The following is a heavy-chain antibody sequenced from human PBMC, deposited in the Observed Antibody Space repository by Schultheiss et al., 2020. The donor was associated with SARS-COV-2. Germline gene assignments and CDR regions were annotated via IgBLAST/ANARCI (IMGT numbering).Heavy chain of an antibody. V-gene: IGHV4-39*01. CDR1: GGSVSSGGYY. CDR2: MFYTDNT. J-gene: IGHJ1*01. Sequence: SETLSLTCTVSGGSVSSGGYYWGWIRQSPGKGLEWIGSMFYTDNTYYNPPLKSRVTISADTSKNQFSLKLRSVTATDTAVYYCVSTSDIVVAVATTWGQGTLVTVSS. D-gene: IGHD2-15*01. CDR3: VSTSDIVVAVATT.